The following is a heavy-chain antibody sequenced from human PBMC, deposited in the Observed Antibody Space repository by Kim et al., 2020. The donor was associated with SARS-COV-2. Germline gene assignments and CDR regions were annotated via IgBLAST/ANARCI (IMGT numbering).Heavy chain of an antibody. V-gene: IGHV3-73*01. J-gene: IGHJ4*02. Sequence: YAASVKGRFTISREDSKNTAYLQMNSLRTEDTAVYYCTRVITFGGVISLSWGQGTLVTVSS. D-gene: IGHD3-16*01. CDR3: TRVITFGGVISLS.